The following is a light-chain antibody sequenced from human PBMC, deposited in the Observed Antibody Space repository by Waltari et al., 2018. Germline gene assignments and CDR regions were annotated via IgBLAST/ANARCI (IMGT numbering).Light chain of an antibody. CDR1: NLGSKR. J-gene: IGLJ2*01. V-gene: IGLV3-21*04. CDR3: NVWDRSSDQQE. CDR2: YAT. Sequence: SYVLPQPPSVSVAPGKAATITCGGTNLGSKRVHWYQQKPGQAPVLVIKYATDRPSGIPERIFGANSGNTATLTMSRVEAGDEADYYCNVWDRSSDQQEFGGGTKLTVL.